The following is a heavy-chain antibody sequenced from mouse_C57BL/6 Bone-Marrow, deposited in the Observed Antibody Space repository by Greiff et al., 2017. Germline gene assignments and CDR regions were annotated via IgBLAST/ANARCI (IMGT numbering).Heavy chain of an antibody. D-gene: IGHD1-1*01. J-gene: IGHJ2*01. Sequence: ESGAELARPGASVKLSCKASGYTFTSYWMHWVKQRPGQGLEWIGRIHPSDSDTNYNQKFKGKATLTVDKSSSTAYMQLSSLTSEDSAVYYCALLLRSYYFDYWGQGTTLTVSS. CDR2: IHPSDSDT. V-gene: IGHV1-74*04. CDR1: GYTFTSYW. CDR3: ALLLRSYYFDY.